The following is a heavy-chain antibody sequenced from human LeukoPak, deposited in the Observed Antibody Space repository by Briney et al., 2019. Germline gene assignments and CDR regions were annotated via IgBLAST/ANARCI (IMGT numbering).Heavy chain of an antibody. CDR2: INHSGST. Sequence: SETLSLTCAVYGGSFSGYYWSWIRQPPGKGLEWIGEINHSGSTNYNPSLKSRVTISVDTSKNQFSLKLSSVTAADTAVYYCARGGRSFDIVVVPAAPIYMDVWGKGTTVTVS. J-gene: IGHJ6*03. CDR1: GGSFSGYY. CDR3: ARGGRSFDIVVVPAAPIYMDV. V-gene: IGHV4-34*01. D-gene: IGHD2-2*01.